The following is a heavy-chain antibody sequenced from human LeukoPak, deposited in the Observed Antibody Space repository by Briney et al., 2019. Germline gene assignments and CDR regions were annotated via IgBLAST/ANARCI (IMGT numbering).Heavy chain of an antibody. Sequence: GGSLRLSCAASGFTFSSYAMSWVRQAPGKGLEWASSISGSGGSTYYADSVKGRFTISRDNSKNTLYLQMNSLRAEDTAVYYCAADIVVVPAASSGFDYWGQGTLVTVSS. J-gene: IGHJ4*02. D-gene: IGHD2-2*01. CDR2: ISGSGGST. V-gene: IGHV3-23*01. CDR1: GFTFSSYA. CDR3: AADIVVVPAASSGFDY.